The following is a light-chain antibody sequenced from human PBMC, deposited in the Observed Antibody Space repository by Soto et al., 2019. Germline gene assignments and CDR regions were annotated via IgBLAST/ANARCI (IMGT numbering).Light chain of an antibody. CDR3: CSYTTSNTRQIV. V-gene: IGLV2-14*01. Sequence: QSALTPPASVSGSPGQSITISCTGNSSDVGGYNYVSWYQQHPGKAPKFMIYDVSNRPSGVSNRFSGSKSGNTASLTISGLQAEDEADYYCCSYTTSNTRQIVFGTGTKVTVL. J-gene: IGLJ1*01. CDR2: DVS. CDR1: SSDVGGYNY.